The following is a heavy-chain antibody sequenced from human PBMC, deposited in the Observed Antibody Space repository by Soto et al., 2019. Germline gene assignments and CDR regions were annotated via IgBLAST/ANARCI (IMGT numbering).Heavy chain of an antibody. V-gene: IGHV1-8*01. CDR1: GYTFTSYD. CDR3: ARGLEWSWSLDP. J-gene: IGHJ5*02. D-gene: IGHD3-3*01. Sequence: QVQLVQSGAEVKKPGASVKVSCKASGYTFTSYDINWVRQATGQGLEWMGWMNPNSGNTGYAQKFQGRVTMTRNTSISTAYMELGSLRSEDTAMYYCARGLEWSWSLDPWGQGTLVTVSS. CDR2: MNPNSGNT.